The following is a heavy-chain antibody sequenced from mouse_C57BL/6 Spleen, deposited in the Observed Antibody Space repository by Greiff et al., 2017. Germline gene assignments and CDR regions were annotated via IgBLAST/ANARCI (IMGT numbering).Heavy chain of an antibody. CDR2: IDPSDSYT. Sequence: VQLQQPGAELVMPGASVKLSCKASGYTFTSYWMHWVKQRPGQGLEWIGEIDPSDSYTNYNRKFKGKSTLTVDKSSSTAYMQLSSLTSEDSAVYYCARRDDYVSAWFAYWGQGTLVTVSA. D-gene: IGHD2-4*01. J-gene: IGHJ3*01. CDR1: GYTFTSYW. CDR3: ARRDDYVSAWFAY. V-gene: IGHV1-69*01.